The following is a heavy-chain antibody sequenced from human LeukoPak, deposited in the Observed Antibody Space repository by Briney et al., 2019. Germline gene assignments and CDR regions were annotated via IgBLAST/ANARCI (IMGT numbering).Heavy chain of an antibody. CDR2: IYYIGST. CDR1: GGSISSYY. V-gene: IGHV4-59*08. Sequence: PSETLSLTCTVSGGSISSYYWSWIRQPPGKGLEWIGYIYYIGSTNYNPSLKSRVTISVDTSKNQFSLKLSSVTAADTAVYYCARKLASSTLKAGAFDIWGQGTMVTVSS. J-gene: IGHJ3*02. D-gene: IGHD2-2*01. CDR3: ARKLASSTLKAGAFDI.